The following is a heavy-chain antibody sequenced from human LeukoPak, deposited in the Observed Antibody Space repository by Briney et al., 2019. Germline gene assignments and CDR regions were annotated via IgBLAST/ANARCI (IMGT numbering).Heavy chain of an antibody. V-gene: IGHV3-7*01. CDR2: TKQDGSEK. CDR1: GFTFSNYW. CDR3: ARVGFQNMLLWPYDY. D-gene: IGHD2-2*01. J-gene: IGHJ4*02. Sequence: GGSLRLSCAASGFTFSNYWMSWVRQAPGKGLEWAANTKQDGSEKYYVDSVKGRFTISRDNAKNSLYLQMNSLRAADTAVYFCARVGFQNMLLWPYDYWGQGTLVTVSS.